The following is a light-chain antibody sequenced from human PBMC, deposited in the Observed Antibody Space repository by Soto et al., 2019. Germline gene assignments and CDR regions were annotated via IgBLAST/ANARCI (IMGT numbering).Light chain of an antibody. Sequence: EIVLTQSPATLSLSPGERATLSGRASQSVSSYLAWYQQKPGQAPRLLIYDASNRATGIPARFSGRGSGTDFPLTISSLEPDDFAVYYCQQRSNWPFTFGGGTKVEIK. V-gene: IGKV3-11*01. CDR1: QSVSSY. CDR3: QQRSNWPFT. CDR2: DAS. J-gene: IGKJ4*01.